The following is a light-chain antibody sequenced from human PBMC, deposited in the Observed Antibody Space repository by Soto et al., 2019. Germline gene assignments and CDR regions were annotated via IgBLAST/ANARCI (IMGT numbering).Light chain of an antibody. CDR1: SNDFGSYDY. V-gene: IGLV2-14*01. Sequence: QSVLAQPISVSGSPGQSITISCTVNSNDFGSYDYVCWYQQHPGKAPRLLIHRVHNRSPGISGRFSASKSGLTASLTISGLQAEDEADYYCTAFSANRVYLFGPGTKVTVL. CDR2: RVH. J-gene: IGLJ1*01. CDR3: TAFSANRVYL.